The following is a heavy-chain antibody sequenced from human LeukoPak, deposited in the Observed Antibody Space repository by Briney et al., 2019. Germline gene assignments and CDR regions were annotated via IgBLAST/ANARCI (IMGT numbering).Heavy chain of an antibody. J-gene: IGHJ6*01. CDR3: ARAGSSGYRGDYYYYGMYV. CDR2: INPNSGDT. D-gene: IGHD3-22*01. V-gene: IGHV1-2*02. CDR1: GYTFTGYY. Sequence: ASVKVSCKASGYTFTGYYMHWVRQAPGQGLEWMGWINPNSGDTNYARKFQGRVTMNRDTSFRTAYMELSRLGSDDTAVYYCARAGSSGYRGDYYYYGMYVWGEGTTVTVSS.